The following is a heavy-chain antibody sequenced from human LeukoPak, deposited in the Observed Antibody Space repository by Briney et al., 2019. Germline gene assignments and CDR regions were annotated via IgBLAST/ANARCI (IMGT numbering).Heavy chain of an antibody. CDR2: INPDGRDT. CDR3: TSWGDTTAEYFQR. V-gene: IGHV3-7*01. J-gene: IGHJ1*01. D-gene: IGHD2-21*02. CDR1: GFTFSSYA. Sequence: GGSLRLSCAASGFTFSSYAMTWVRQAPGKGLEWVAHINPDGRDTYYVDSVKGRFTISRDNAQNSMYLQMNSLRVEDTAVYYCTSWGDTTAEYFQRWGQGTLVTVSS.